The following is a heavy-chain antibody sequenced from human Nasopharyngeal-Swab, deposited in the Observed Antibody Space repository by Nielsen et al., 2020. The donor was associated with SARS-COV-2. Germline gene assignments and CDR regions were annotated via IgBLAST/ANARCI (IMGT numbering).Heavy chain of an antibody. J-gene: IGHJ4*02. D-gene: IGHD6-19*01. CDR2: IYYSGST. Sequence: WIRQPPGKGLEWIGSIYYSGSTYYNPSLKNRVTISVDTSKNQFSLKLSSVTAADTAVYYCARQGGWYFDYWGQGTLVTVSS. V-gene: IGHV4-39*01. CDR3: ARQGGWYFDY.